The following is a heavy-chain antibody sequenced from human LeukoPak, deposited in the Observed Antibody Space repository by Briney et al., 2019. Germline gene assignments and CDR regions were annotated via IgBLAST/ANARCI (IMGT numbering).Heavy chain of an antibody. Sequence: GGSLRLSCAASGFTVSSNYMSWVRQAPGKGLEWVSVIYSGGSTYYADSVKGRFTISRDNSKNTLYLQMNSLRAEDTAVYYCARTRIAARPFDYWGQGTLVNVPS. J-gene: IGHJ4*02. CDR3: ARTRIAARPFDY. D-gene: IGHD6-6*01. CDR1: GFTVSSNY. CDR2: IYSGGST. V-gene: IGHV3-53*01.